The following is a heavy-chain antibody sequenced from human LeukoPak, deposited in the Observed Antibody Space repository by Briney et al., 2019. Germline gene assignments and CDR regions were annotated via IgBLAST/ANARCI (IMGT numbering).Heavy chain of an antibody. V-gene: IGHV4-34*01. J-gene: IGHJ4*02. D-gene: IGHD3-10*01. CDR2: INHSGST. CDR1: GGSFSGYY. Sequence: SETLSLTCAVYGGSFSGYYWSWIRQPPGKGLEWIGEINHSGSTNYNPSLKSRVTISVDTSKNQFSLKLSSVTAADTAVYYCARRLLWFGELFTFDYWGQGTLVTVSS. CDR3: ARRLLWFGELFTFDY.